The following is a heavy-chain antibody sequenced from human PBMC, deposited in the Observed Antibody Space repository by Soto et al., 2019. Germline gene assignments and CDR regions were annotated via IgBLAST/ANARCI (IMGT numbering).Heavy chain of an antibody. V-gene: IGHV4-39*02. D-gene: IGHD6-13*01. CDR1: GVSISSSSYC. J-gene: IGHJ4*02. Sequence: QLHLQESGPGLVKPSETLSLTCTVSGVSISSSSYCWGWVRQPPGKGLEWIGSICHTGNTYSSPSLKSRVTISVDSSKHQISLKVNSVTAADTAVYYCTREWQQLGTPFDYWGQGTLVTVSS. CDR3: TREWQQLGTPFDY. CDR2: ICHTGNT.